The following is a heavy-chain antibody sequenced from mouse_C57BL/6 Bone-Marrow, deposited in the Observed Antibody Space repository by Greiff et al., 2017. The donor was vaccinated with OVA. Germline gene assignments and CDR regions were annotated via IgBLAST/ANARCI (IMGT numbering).Heavy chain of an antibody. Sequence: EVMLVESGGGLVQSGRSLRLSCATSGFTFSDFYMEWVRQAPGKGLEWIAASRNKANDYTTEYSASVKGRFIVSRDTSQSILYLQMNALRAEDTAIYYCARDEDYAMDYWGQGTSVTVSS. CDR3: ARDEDYAMDY. CDR1: GFTFSDFY. J-gene: IGHJ4*01. CDR2: SRNKANDYTT. V-gene: IGHV7-1*01.